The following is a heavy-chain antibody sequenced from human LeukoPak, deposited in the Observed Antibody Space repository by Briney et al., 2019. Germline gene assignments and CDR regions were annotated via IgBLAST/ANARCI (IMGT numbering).Heavy chain of an antibody. V-gene: IGHV4-39*01. CDR2: IFYSGST. CDR1: GGSITNSNYH. D-gene: IGHD3-16*02. J-gene: IGHJ4*02. CDR3: ARLLGPLDYVWGSSRSK. Sequence: PSETLSLTCSVSGGSITNSNYHWGWIRQPPGKGLEWIGSIFYSGSTYYNPSLKSRVTTSVDTSKNQFSLKLSSVTAADTAVYYCARLLGPLDYVWGSSRSKWGQGTLVTVSS.